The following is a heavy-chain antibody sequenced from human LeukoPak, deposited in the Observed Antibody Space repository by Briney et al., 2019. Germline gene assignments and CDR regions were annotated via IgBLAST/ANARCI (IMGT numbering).Heavy chain of an antibody. CDR2: MNPNTGNT. Sequence: GASVKVSCKASGYTFTSYDMHWVRQATGQGLEWMGWMNPNTGNTGYAQKFQGRVTMTRNTSISTAYMELSSLRSEDTAVYYCATSLLVVTAPMWGQGTLVTVSS. CDR3: ATSLLVVTAPM. D-gene: IGHD2-15*01. J-gene: IGHJ4*02. V-gene: IGHV1-8*01. CDR1: GYTFTSYD.